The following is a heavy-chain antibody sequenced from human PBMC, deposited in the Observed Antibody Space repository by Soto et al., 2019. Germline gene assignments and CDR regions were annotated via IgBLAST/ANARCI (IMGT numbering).Heavy chain of an antibody. V-gene: IGHV1-3*01. CDR1: GYTFTSYA. Sequence: QVQLVQSGAEVKKPGASVKVSCKASGYTFTSYAMHWVRQAPGQRLEWMGWINAGNGNTKYSQKFQGRVTITRDTSASTAYMELSSLRSEDTAAYYCAREAIAVAGYYFDYWGQGTLVTVSS. CDR3: AREAIAVAGYYFDY. CDR2: INAGNGNT. D-gene: IGHD6-19*01. J-gene: IGHJ4*02.